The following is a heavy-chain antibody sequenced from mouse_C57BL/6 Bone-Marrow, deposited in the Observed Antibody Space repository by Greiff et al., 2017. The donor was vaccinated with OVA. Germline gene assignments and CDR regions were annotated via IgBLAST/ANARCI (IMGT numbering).Heavy chain of an antibody. V-gene: IGHV1-81*01. D-gene: IGHD1-1*01. CDR1: GYTFTSYG. CDR3: ARGRYYGSRAMDY. Sequence: QVQLKESGAELARPGASVKLSCKASGYTFTSYGISWVKQRTGQGLEWIGEIYPRSGNTYYNEKFKGKATLTADKSSSTAYMELRSLTSEDSAVYFCARGRYYGSRAMDYWGQGTSVTVSS. J-gene: IGHJ4*01. CDR2: IYPRSGNT.